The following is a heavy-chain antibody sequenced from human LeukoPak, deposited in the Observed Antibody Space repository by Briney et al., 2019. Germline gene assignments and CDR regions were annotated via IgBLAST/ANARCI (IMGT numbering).Heavy chain of an antibody. J-gene: IGHJ4*02. CDR2: INSGSSTI. CDR1: GLTFSSYS. CDR3: ARDNIAAVSGNY. Sequence: GGSLRLSCAASGLTFSSYSMNWVRQTPGKGLEWVSYINSGSSTIYYADSVKGRFTISRDNAKNSLFLQMNSLRDGDTAVYYCARDNIAAVSGNYWGQGTLVTVSS. D-gene: IGHD6-13*01. V-gene: IGHV3-48*02.